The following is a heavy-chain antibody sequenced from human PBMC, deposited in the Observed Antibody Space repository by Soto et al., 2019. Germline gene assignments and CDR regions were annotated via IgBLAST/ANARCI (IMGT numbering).Heavy chain of an antibody. CDR3: AKDLGSSGGDNQFDP. CDR2: ISGSGGST. J-gene: IGHJ5*02. V-gene: IGHV3-23*01. Sequence: EVQLLESGGGLVQPGGSLRLSCAASGFTFSSYAMSWVRQAPGKGLEWVSAISGSGGSTYYADSVKGRFTISRDNSKNTLYRQMNRLRAEDTAVYYCAKDLGSSGGDNQFDPWGPGTLVTVPS. CDR1: GFTFSSYA. D-gene: IGHD6-19*01.